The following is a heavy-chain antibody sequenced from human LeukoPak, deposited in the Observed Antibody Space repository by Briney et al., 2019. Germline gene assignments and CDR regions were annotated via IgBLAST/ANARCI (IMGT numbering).Heavy chain of an antibody. CDR2: IKQDGSEK. CDR1: GFTFSSYW. J-gene: IGHJ4*02. Sequence: GGSLRLSCAASGFTFSSYWMSWVRQVPGKGLEWVANIKQDGSEKYYVDSVKGRFTISRDNAKNSLYLQMNSLRAEDTAVYYCARGRYSGYDGGFDYWGQGTLVTVSS. CDR3: ARGRYSGYDGGFDY. V-gene: IGHV3-7*01. D-gene: IGHD5-12*01.